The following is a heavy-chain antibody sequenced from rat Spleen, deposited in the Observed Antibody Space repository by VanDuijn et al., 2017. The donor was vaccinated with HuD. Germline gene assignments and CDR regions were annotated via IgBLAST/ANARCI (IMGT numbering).Heavy chain of an antibody. Sequence: EVQLVESGGGLVQPGRSLKLSCAASGFTFSNYDMAWVRQAPTKGLEWVASISPSGGSTYYRDPVKGRFTVSRDKEKSTLYLQMDSLRAEDTATYYCARWTVATWYFDFWGPGNMVTVSS. CDR1: GFTFSNYD. J-gene: IGHJ1*01. V-gene: IGHV5-25*01. CDR3: ARWTVATWYFDF. D-gene: IGHD1-8*01. CDR2: ISPSGGST.